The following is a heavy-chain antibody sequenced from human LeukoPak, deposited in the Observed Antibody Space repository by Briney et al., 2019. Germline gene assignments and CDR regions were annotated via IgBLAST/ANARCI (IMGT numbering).Heavy chain of an antibody. Sequence: GGSLRLSCAASGFTFSSYSMNWVRQAPGKGLEWVSSISSSSSYIYYADSVKGRFTISRDNAKKSLYLQMNSLRAEDTAVYYCARDLGYSSSWDAYWGQGTLVTVSS. CDR1: GFTFSSYS. CDR2: ISSSSSYI. D-gene: IGHD6-13*01. CDR3: ARDLGYSSSWDAY. J-gene: IGHJ4*02. V-gene: IGHV3-21*01.